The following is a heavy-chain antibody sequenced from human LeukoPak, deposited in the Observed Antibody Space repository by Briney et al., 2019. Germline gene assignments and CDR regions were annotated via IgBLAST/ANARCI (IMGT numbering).Heavy chain of an antibody. D-gene: IGHD2-15*01. Sequence: SETLSLTRTVSGGSISSYYWSWIRQPPGKGLEWIGYIYYSGSTNYNPSLKSRVTISVDTSKNQFSLKLSSVTAADTAVYYCARDFGGPNVYWYFDLWGRGTLVTVSS. V-gene: IGHV4-59*01. CDR1: GGSISSYY. CDR2: IYYSGST. J-gene: IGHJ2*01. CDR3: ARDFGGPNVYWYFDL.